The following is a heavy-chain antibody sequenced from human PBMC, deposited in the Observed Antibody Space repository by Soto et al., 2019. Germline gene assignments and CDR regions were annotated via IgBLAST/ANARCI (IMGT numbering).Heavy chain of an antibody. D-gene: IGHD2-21*02. CDR1: GYSFSICW. CDR3: VTHDGNGLYYFGF. V-gene: IGHV5-51*01. CDR2: IYPVNSDT. Sequence: GESLKISCQGCGYSFSICWIGWVRQMPGRGLEWMGIIYPVNSDTRYSPSFQGQVTISAAKSISTACLQWSSLKSSATAVFFCVTHDGNGLYYFGFWGQGPLVT. J-gene: IGHJ4*02.